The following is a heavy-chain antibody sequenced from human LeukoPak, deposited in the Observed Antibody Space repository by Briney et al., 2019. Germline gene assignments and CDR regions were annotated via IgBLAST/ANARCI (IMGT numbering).Heavy chain of an antibody. CDR1: GFTFSSYA. D-gene: IGHD7-27*01. CDR2: ISDSGGST. CDR3: ARDGDWGRYDH. J-gene: IGHJ4*02. V-gene: IGHV3-23*01. Sequence: HPGGSLRLSCAASGFTFSSYAMSWVRQAPGKGLEWVSAISDSGGSTYYADSVKGRFTISRDNSKNTLYLQMNSLRAEDTAVYYCARDGDWGRYDHWGQGTLVIVSS.